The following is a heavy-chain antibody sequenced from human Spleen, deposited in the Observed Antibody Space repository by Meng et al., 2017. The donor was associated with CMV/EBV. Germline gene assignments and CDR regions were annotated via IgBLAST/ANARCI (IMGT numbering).Heavy chain of an antibody. V-gene: IGHV4-34*01. Sequence: SETLSLTCGVYGGSFSGYFWSWIRQPPGKGLEWIGEINHSGATNYNPSLKSRVTMSVDTSKNEFSLNLTPVTAADTAVYYCARGAMPTDYWGQGTLVTVSS. J-gene: IGHJ4*02. CDR1: GGSFSGYF. D-gene: IGHD2-2*01. CDR2: INHSGAT. CDR3: ARGAMPTDY.